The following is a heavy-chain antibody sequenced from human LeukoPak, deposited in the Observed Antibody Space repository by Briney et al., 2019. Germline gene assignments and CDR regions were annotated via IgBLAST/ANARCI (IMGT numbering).Heavy chain of an antibody. CDR2: IYPGDSDT. D-gene: IGHD2-21*01. V-gene: IGHV5-51*01. Sequence: GESLKISCKGSGYSFTSYWIGWVRQMPGKGLEWMGIIYPGDSDTRYSPSFQGQVTISADKSIITAYLQWSSLKASDTAVYYCARHVERAVINWFDPWGQGTLVTVSS. CDR1: GYSFTSYW. CDR3: ARHVERAVINWFDP. J-gene: IGHJ5*02.